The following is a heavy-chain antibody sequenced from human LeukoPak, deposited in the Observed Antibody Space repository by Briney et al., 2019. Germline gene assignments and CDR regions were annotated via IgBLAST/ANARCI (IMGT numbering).Heavy chain of an antibody. Sequence: GGSLRLSCAASGFTFSSYAMSWVRQAPGKGLEWVSAISGSGGSTYYADSVKGRFTISRDNSKNTPYLQMNSLRAEDTAVYYCAKGRSSTSTATNWFDPWGQGTLVTVSS. V-gene: IGHV3-23*01. J-gene: IGHJ5*02. D-gene: IGHD2-2*01. CDR2: ISGSGGST. CDR1: GFTFSSYA. CDR3: AKGRSSTSTATNWFDP.